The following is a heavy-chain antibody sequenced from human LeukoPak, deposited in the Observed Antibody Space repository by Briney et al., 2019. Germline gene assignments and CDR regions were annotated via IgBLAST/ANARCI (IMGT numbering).Heavy chain of an antibody. CDR3: GRDGRLIQLWFDP. CDR1: GFTFSSYG. V-gene: IGHV3-23*01. Sequence: GGSLRLSCAASGFTFSSYGLSWVRQAPGKGLEWVSGITGSGDSTFYADSVKGRFTTSRDNSKNTLYLQMNSLRDDDTAVYYCGRDGRLIQLWFDPWGQGTLVTVSS. J-gene: IGHJ5*02. D-gene: IGHD5-18*01. CDR2: ITGSGDST.